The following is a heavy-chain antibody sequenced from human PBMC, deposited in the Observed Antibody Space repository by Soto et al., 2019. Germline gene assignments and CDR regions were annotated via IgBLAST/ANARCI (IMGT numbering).Heavy chain of an antibody. D-gene: IGHD3-9*01. J-gene: IGHJ6*02. CDR2: IWYDGSNK. CDR1: GFTFSSYG. CDR3: ARDQEGFTSLRYFEAHLDV. V-gene: IGHV3-33*01. Sequence: VRLSCAASGFTFSSYGMHWVRQAPGKGLEWVAVIWYDGSNKYYADSVKGRFTISRDNSKNTLYLQMNSLRAEDTAVYYCARDQEGFTSLRYFEAHLDVWGQGTTVTVSS.